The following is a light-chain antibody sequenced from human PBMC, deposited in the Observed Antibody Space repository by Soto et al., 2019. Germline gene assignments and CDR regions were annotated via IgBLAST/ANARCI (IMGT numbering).Light chain of an antibody. CDR3: CSYAGSSISYV. J-gene: IGLJ1*01. CDR1: SSDVGSYNL. Sequence: QSALAQPASVSGSPGQSITISCTGTSSDVGSYNLVSWYQQHPGKAPKPMIYEGSKRPSGVSNRFSGSKSGNTASLTISGLQAEDEADYYCCSYAGSSISYVFGTGTKVTVL. CDR2: EGS. V-gene: IGLV2-23*01.